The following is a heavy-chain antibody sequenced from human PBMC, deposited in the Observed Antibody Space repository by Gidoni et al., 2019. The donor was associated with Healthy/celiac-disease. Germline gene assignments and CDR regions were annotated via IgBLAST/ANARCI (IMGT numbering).Heavy chain of an antibody. CDR2: ISGSGGST. J-gene: IGHJ5*02. D-gene: IGHD2-15*01. CDR1: GFTFRSYA. V-gene: IGHV3-23*01. CDR3: AKDKAVVVAATRYNWFDP. Sequence: EVQLLESGGGLVQPGGSLRLSCAASGFTFRSYAMSWVRQAPGKGLEWVSAISGSGGSTYYADSVKGRFTISRDNSKNTLYLQMNSLRAEDTAVYYCAKDKAVVVAATRYNWFDPWGQGTLVTVSS.